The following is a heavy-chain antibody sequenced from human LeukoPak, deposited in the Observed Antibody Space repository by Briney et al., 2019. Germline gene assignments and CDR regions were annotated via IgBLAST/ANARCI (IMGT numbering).Heavy chain of an antibody. V-gene: IGHV4-34*01. J-gene: IGHJ6*03. CDR3: ARDGFGYSYYYYMDV. CDR1: GGSFSGYY. D-gene: IGHD5-18*01. CDR2: INHSGST. Sequence: PSETLSLTCAVYGGSFSGYYWSWIRQPPGKGLEWIGEINHSGSTNCNPSLKSRDTISLDTSKNQFSLKVRSVTAADTAVYFCARDGFGYSYYYYMDVWGKGTTVTVSS.